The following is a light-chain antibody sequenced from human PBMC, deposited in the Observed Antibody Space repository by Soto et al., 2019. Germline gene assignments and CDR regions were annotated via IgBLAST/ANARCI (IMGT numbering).Light chain of an antibody. Sequence: QSVLTQPPSVSGAPGQRVIISCTGSSSNIGAGHYVHWYQHLPGTAPKLLIYANNIRPSGIPDRFSASTSDTSASLAVSGLQAEDEGHYYCQSYDRGRYGSLIFGGGTKLTVL. CDR2: ANN. CDR3: QSYDRGRYGSLI. V-gene: IGLV1-40*01. CDR1: SSNIGAGHY. J-gene: IGLJ2*01.